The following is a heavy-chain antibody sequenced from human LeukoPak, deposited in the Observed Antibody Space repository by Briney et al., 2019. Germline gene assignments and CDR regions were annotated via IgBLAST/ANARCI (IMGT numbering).Heavy chain of an antibody. CDR3: AKGASGSYFDD. Sequence: GGSLRLSCAASGFSFSTYSMNWVRQTPGKGLEWVSAISGSGGSTYYADSVKGRFTISRDNSENTLYLQINSLRAEDTAVYYCAKGASGSYFDDWGQGTLVTVSS. CDR2: ISGSGGST. CDR1: GFSFSTYS. J-gene: IGHJ4*02. V-gene: IGHV3-23*01. D-gene: IGHD1-26*01.